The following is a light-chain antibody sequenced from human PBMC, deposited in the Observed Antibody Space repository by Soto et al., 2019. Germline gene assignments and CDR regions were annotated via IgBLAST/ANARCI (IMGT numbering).Light chain of an antibody. CDR2: EVS. V-gene: IGLV2-14*01. J-gene: IGLJ1*01. Sequence: QSVLTQPASVSGSPGQSITISCTGTSSDVGGYDYVSWYQQHPGKAPKVMIYEVSNRPSGVSNRFSGSKSGNTASLSISGPQAEDEADYFCSSYTTSRTPHVFGTGTKVTVL. CDR3: SSYTTSRTPHV. CDR1: SSDVGGYDY.